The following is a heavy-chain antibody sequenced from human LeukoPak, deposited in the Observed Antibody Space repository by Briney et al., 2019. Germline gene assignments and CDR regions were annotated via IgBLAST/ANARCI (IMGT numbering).Heavy chain of an antibody. CDR2: ISSSSSYI. J-gene: IGHJ4*02. CDR1: GFTFSSYR. V-gene: IGHV3-21*01. D-gene: IGHD6-19*01. CDR3: AREGSGVAGHFDY. Sequence: PGGSLRLSCAASGFTFSSYRMNWVRRAPGKGLEWVSSISSSSSYIYYADSVKGRFTISRDNAKNSLYLQMNSLRAEDTAVYYCAREGSGVAGHFDYWGRGTLVTASS.